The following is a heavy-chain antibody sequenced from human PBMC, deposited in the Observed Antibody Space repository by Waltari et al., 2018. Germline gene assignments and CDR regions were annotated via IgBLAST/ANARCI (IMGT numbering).Heavy chain of an antibody. D-gene: IGHD3-10*01. Sequence: EVQLVESGGGLVQPGGSLRLSCAASGFTFNPYWMKWFRQAPGKGLEWVANINPDGSQKFYVDSVKGRFTVSRDNAQNSLYLQMNNLRAEDTAVYYCTTLARGESGDYWGQGTLVTVSS. CDR2: INPDGSQK. J-gene: IGHJ4*02. V-gene: IGHV3-7*01. CDR3: TTLARGESGDY. CDR1: GFTFNPYW.